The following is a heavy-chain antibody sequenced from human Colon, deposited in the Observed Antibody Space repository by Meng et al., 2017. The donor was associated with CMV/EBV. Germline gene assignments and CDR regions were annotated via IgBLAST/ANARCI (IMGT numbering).Heavy chain of an antibody. Sequence: GESLKISCAASGFTFSVFAMHWVRQAPGKGLEWVSAISGGGTSTYYADSVKGRFTISRDNSNNTLFLQLSSLRADDTALYYCAKASSNFPYYSMDVWGQGTPVTVS. CDR3: AKASSNFPYYSMDV. CDR1: GFTFSVFA. D-gene: IGHD4-11*01. CDR2: ISGGGTST. V-gene: IGHV3-23*01. J-gene: IGHJ6*02.